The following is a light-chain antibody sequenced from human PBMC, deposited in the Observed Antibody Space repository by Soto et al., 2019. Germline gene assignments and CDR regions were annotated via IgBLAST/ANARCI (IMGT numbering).Light chain of an antibody. CDR2: DTS. J-gene: IGKJ1*01. V-gene: IGKV3-20*01. Sequence: EIVLTQSPGTLSLSPGERATLSCRASQSVRDRYLAWYQQKPGQAPSLLIYDTSPRDTGVPDRFSGSGSGTDFALTISSVEPEDFPIYFCQQYGSSPGTFGQGTKVEI. CDR1: QSVRDRY. CDR3: QQYGSSPGT.